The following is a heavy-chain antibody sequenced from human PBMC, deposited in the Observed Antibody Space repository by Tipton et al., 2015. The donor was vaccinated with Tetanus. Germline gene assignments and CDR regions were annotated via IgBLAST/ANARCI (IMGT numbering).Heavy chain of an antibody. D-gene: IGHD1-26*01. CDR1: GYTFTGYY. J-gene: IGHJ5*02. CDR3: VRHLVGAVPKGYNWFDP. Sequence: QSGAEVKKPGASVKVSCKASGYTFTGYYMHWVRQAPGQGLEWMGWINPNSGGTNYAQKFQGRVTMTRDTSISTAYMEVSRLRSDDTAIYYCVRHLVGAVPKGYNWFDPWGQGTLVTVSS. V-gene: IGHV1-2*02. CDR2: INPNSGGT.